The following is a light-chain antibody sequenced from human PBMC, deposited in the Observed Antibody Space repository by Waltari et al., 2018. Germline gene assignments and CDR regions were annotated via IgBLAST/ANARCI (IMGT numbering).Light chain of an antibody. CDR1: RSDVGTYNF. V-gene: IGLV2-23*02. J-gene: IGLJ2*01. CDR2: EVI. Sequence: QSVLTQTACVSGSPGPSITIPCTETRSDVGTYNFVSWYQQHPGKAPKLMIYEVITRPSGVSNRFSGSKSGNTASLTISGLQNEDEADYYCCSYAGTDTVIIFGGGTKVTVL. CDR3: CSYAGTDTVII.